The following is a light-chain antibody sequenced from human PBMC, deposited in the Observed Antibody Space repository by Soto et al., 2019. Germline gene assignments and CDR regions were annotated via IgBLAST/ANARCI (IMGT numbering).Light chain of an antibody. V-gene: IGKV1-5*01. J-gene: IGKJ1*01. Sequence: IQMTESPSTLSASLGDGVTITTRASQSISSWLAWYQQKPGKAPKLLIYDASSLESGVPSRFSGSGSGTEFTLTISSLQPDDFATYYCQQYNSYWTFGQGTKVDI. CDR1: QSISSW. CDR2: DAS. CDR3: QQYNSYWT.